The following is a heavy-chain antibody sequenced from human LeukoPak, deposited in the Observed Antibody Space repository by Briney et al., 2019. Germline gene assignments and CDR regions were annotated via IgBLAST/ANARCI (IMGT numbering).Heavy chain of an antibody. Sequence: PSETLSLTCTVSGGSISSYYWSWIRQPPGKGLEWIGYIYYSGSTNYNPSLKSRVTISVDTSKNQFSLNLSSLTAADTAVYYCATSDTVSTYNWFDPWGQGTLVTVS. CDR3: ATSDTVSTYNWFDP. CDR1: GGSISSYY. CDR2: IYYSGST. J-gene: IGHJ5*02. D-gene: IGHD5/OR15-5a*01. V-gene: IGHV4-59*08.